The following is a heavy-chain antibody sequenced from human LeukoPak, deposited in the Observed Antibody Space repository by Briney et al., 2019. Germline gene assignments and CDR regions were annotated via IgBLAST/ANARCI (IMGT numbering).Heavy chain of an antibody. D-gene: IGHD3-3*01. J-gene: IGHJ4*02. V-gene: IGHV3-73*01. CDR3: TRQAETYYDFWSGYHGRDDY. Sequence: GGSLRLSCAASGFTFSGSAMHWVRQASGKGLEWVGRIRSKANSYATAYAASVKGRFTISRDDSKNTAYLQMNSLKTEDTAVYYCTRQAETYYDFWSGYHGRDDYWGQGTLVTVSS. CDR1: GFTFSGSA. CDR2: IRSKANSYAT.